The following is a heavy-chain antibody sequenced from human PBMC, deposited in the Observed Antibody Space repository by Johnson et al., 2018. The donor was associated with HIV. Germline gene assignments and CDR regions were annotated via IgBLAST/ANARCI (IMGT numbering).Heavy chain of an antibody. CDR3: ARPSLYGVGWAFDI. D-gene: IGHD2-2*02. CDR1: GFTFDDYA. V-gene: IGHV3-9*01. J-gene: IGHJ3*02. CDR2: ISWNSGSI. Sequence: VQLVESGGGVVRPGGSLRLSCAASGFTFDDYAMHWVRQAPGKGLEWVSGISWNSGSIGYVDSVKGRFTISRDNAKNSLFLQMNSLRAEDTAVYYCARPSLYGVGWAFDIWGQGTMVTVSS.